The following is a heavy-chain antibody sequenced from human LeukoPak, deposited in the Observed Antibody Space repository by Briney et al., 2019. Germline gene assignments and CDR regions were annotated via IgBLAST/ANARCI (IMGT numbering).Heavy chain of an antibody. Sequence: GESLKISCKGSGYSFTSYWIGWVRQMPGKGLEWMGIIYPGDSDTRYSPSFQGQVTISADKSISTAYLQWSSLKASDTAMYYCARHLHCSSTSCYYFDYWGQGTLVTVSS. D-gene: IGHD2-2*01. CDR2: IYPGDSDT. CDR3: ARHLHCSSTSCYYFDY. CDR1: GYSFTSYW. V-gene: IGHV5-51*01. J-gene: IGHJ4*02.